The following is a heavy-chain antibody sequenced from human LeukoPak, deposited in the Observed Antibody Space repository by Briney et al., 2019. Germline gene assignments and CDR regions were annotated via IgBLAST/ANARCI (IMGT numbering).Heavy chain of an antibody. V-gene: IGHV1-46*01. CDR1: GYTFTSYY. J-gene: IGHJ4*02. Sequence: ASVKVSCKASGYTFTSYYMHWVRQAPGQGLEWMGIINPSGGSTSYAQKFQGRVTMTRDMSTSTVYMELSSLRSEDTAVYYCARDPATYYYDSSDYYPGGSFDYWGQGTLVTVSS. CDR3: ARDPATYYYDSSDYYPGGSFDY. D-gene: IGHD3-22*01. CDR2: INPSGGST.